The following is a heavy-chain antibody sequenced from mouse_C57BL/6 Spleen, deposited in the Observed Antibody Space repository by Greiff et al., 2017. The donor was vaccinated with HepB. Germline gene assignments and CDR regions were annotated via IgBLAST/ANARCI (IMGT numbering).Heavy chain of an antibody. CDR3: ARDYAMGY. CDR2: IYPGSGST. CDR1: GYTFTSYW. J-gene: IGHJ4*01. V-gene: IGHV1-55*01. Sequence: VQLQQSGAELVKPGASVKMSCKASGYTFTSYWITWVKQRPGKGLEWIGDIYPGSGSTNYKEKFKSKATLTVDTSSSTAYMQLCSLTSEDSAVYCCARDYAMGYWGQGTSVTVSS.